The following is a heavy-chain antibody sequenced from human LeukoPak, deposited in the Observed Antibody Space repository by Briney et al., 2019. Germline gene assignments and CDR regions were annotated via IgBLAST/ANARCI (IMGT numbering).Heavy chain of an antibody. CDR2: IIPIFGTA. Sequence: SVKVSCKASGGISSSYAISWVREAPGQGLEWMGGIIPIFGTANYAQKFQGRVTITADESTSTAYMELSSLRSEDTAVYDCAGSSSNWFDPWGQGTLVTVSS. CDR3: AGSSSNWFDP. CDR1: GGISSSYA. V-gene: IGHV1-69*13. D-gene: IGHD6-6*01. J-gene: IGHJ5*02.